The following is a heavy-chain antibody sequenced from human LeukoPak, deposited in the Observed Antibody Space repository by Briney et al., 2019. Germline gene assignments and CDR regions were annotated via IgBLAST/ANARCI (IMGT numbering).Heavy chain of an antibody. CDR2: IYTSGST. CDR3: AREDCSSTSCYTLGWFDP. J-gene: IGHJ5*02. D-gene: IGHD2-2*02. CDR1: GASISSGSYY. Sequence: SQTLSLTCTVSGASISSGSYYWSWIRQPAGKGLEWIGRIYTSGSTIYNPSLKSRVTISLDTSKNQFSLKLSSVTAADTAVYYCAREDCSSTSCYTLGWFDPWGQGTLVTVSS. V-gene: IGHV4-61*02.